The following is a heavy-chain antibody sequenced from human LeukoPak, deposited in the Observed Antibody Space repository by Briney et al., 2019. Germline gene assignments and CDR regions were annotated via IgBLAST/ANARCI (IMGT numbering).Heavy chain of an antibody. J-gene: IGHJ6*02. V-gene: IGHV3-23*01. CDR1: GFTFSSYA. D-gene: IGHD3-10*01. Sequence: PGGSLRLSCAASGFTFSSYAVSWVRQAPGKGLEWVSAISGSGSSTYYADSVKGRFTISRDNSKNTLYLQMNSLRAEDTAVYYCAKDTSMVRGVPDVWGQGTTVTVSS. CDR3: AKDTSMVRGVPDV. CDR2: ISGSGSST.